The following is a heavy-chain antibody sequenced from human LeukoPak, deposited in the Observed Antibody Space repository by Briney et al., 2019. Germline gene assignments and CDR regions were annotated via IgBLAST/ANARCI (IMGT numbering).Heavy chain of an antibody. D-gene: IGHD3-10*01. Sequence: PSETLSLTCTVSGGSISSYYWSWIRQPPGKGLEWIGYIYYSGSTNYNPSLKSRVTISVDTSKNQFSLKLSSVTAADTAVYYCARYDCYGSGMDVWGQGTTVTVSS. V-gene: IGHV4-59*01. CDR2: IYYSGST. CDR3: ARYDCYGSGMDV. CDR1: GGSISSYY. J-gene: IGHJ6*02.